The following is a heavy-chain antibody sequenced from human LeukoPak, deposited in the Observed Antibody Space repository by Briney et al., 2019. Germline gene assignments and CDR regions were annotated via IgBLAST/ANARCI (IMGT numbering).Heavy chain of an antibody. CDR2: MNPNSGNT. CDR1: GYTFTSHD. V-gene: IGHV1-8*01. Sequence: ASVKVSCKASGYTFTSHDINWVRQATGQGLEWMGWMNPNSGNTGHAQKFQGRVTMTRNTSISTVYMELSSLRSEDTAVYYCARRYSCAFDYWGQGTLVTVSS. D-gene: IGHD5-18*01. CDR3: ARRYSCAFDY. J-gene: IGHJ4*02.